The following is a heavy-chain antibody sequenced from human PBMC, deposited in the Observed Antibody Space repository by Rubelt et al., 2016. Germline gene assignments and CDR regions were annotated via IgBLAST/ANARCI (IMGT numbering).Heavy chain of an antibody. CDR3: ARDIAATGTT. Sequence: VKKPGSSVKVTCKASGGTFNSYAINWVRQAPGQGLEWMGKIIPIVGIANYAQNFQGRVTITADKSTSIVYMDLSSLRFEDTAVYYCARDIAATGTTWGQGTLVTVSS. D-gene: IGHD6-13*01. CDR2: IIPIVGIA. V-gene: IGHV1-69*04. CDR1: GGTFNSYA. J-gene: IGHJ4*02.